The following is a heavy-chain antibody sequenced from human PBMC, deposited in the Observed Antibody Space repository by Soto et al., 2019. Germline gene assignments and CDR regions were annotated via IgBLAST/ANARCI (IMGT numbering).Heavy chain of an antibody. CDR1: GFTFGSYG. CDR3: ARDGSGSSSWYYYYGMDV. D-gene: IGHD6-13*01. J-gene: IGHJ6*02. Sequence: GSLRLSCAASGFTFGSYGMHWVRQAPGKGLEWVAVIWYDGSNKYYADSVKGRFTISRDNSKNTLYLQMNSLRAEDTAVYYCARDGSGSSSWYYYYGMDVWGQGTTVTVSS. CDR2: IWYDGSNK. V-gene: IGHV3-33*01.